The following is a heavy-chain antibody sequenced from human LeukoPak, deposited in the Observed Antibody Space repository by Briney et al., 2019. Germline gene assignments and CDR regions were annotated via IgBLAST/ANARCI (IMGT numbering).Heavy chain of an antibody. CDR1: GGSISSYY. D-gene: IGHD3-9*01. CDR3: ARGFRDYDILTGYHNYGMDV. CDR2: ISDIGSI. Sequence: PSETLSLTCTVSGGSISSYYWSWIRQPPGKGLEWIAYISDIGSINYNPSLKSRVTISLDTSKNQFSLKLSSVTAADTAVYYCARGFRDYDILTGYHNYGMDVWGQGTTVTVSS. J-gene: IGHJ6*02. V-gene: IGHV4-59*08.